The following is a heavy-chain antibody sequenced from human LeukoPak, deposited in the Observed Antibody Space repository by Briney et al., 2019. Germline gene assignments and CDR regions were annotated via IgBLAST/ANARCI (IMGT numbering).Heavy chain of an antibody. Sequence: SETLSLTCAVYGGSLSGYYWSWIRQPPGKGLEWIGEINHSGSTNYNPSLKSRVTISVDTSKNQFSLKLSSVTAADTAVYYCARGPSYGHWGQGTLVTVSS. CDR2: INHSGST. J-gene: IGHJ4*02. CDR1: GGSLSGYY. D-gene: IGHD5-18*01. V-gene: IGHV4-34*01. CDR3: ARGPSYGH.